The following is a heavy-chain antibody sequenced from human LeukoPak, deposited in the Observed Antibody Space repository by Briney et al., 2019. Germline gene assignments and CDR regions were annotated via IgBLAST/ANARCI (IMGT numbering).Heavy chain of an antibody. J-gene: IGHJ3*02. D-gene: IGHD6-13*01. CDR2: TNPRTGYS. V-gene: IGHV1-8*01. CDR1: GYTLINYD. CDR3: ARGNRLYSSTWSSLAFDI. Sequence: GASVKVSCKASGYTLINYDINWVRQATGQGLEWMGWTNPRTGYSGYAQNFQGRVTMTRNTSISTVYMELSSLISDDMAVYFCARGNRLYSSTWSSLAFDIWGQGTMVTVSS.